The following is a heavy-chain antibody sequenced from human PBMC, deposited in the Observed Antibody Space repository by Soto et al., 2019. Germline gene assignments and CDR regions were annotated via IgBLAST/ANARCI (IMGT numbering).Heavy chain of an antibody. CDR3: ERVVVGSRLSLDY. CDR1: GGTFSSYT. J-gene: IGHJ4*02. D-gene: IGHD1-26*01. Sequence: QVQLVQSGTEVKKPGSSVTVSCKASGGTFSSYTISWVRQAPGQGLEWMAGISPIFGTPIYAQKFQDRVTITADDSTMTAYMEMNRLTSEDTAVYYCERVVVGSRLSLDYWGQGTLVTISS. V-gene: IGHV1-69*01. CDR2: ISPIFGTP.